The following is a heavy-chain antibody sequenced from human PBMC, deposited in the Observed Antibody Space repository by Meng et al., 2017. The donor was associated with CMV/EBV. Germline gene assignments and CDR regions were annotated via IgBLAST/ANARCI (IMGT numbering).Heavy chain of an antibody. CDR2: IYWNGDK. D-gene: IGHD3-10*01. CDR3: AHRSNFYGSGSRSFDY. V-gene: IGHV2-5*01. J-gene: IGHJ4*02. CDR1: VFSLITIGVG. Sequence: SGPPLVKPTQTLTLTCTFSVFSLITIGVGVRWIRQPPGKALEWLAVIYWNGDKRYSPSLESRLSITRATSKNQVVLTMTNMDPVDTATYYCAHRSNFYGSGSRSFDYWGQGTLVTVSS.